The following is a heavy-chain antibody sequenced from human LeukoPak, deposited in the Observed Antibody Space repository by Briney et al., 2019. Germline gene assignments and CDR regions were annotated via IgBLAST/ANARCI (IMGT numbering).Heavy chain of an antibody. CDR3: ASPGIAVAGTNFDY. V-gene: IGHV3-21*01. J-gene: IGHJ4*02. CDR1: GFTFSSYS. CDR2: ISSSSSYI. D-gene: IGHD6-19*01. Sequence: GGSLRLSCAASGFTFSSYSMNWVRQAPGKGLEWVSSISSSSSYIYYADSVKGRFTISRDNAKNSLYLQMNSLRAEDTAVYYCASPGIAVAGTNFDYWGQGTLVTVSS.